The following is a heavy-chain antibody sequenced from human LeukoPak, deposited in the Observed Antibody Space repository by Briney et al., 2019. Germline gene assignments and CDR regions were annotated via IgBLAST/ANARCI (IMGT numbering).Heavy chain of an antibody. Sequence: SQTLSLTCTVSGGSISSGSYYWSWIRQPAGKGLEWIGRIYTSGSTNYNPSRKSRVTISVDTSKNRFSLKLSSVTAADTAVYYCARDRFPNYYMDVWGKGTTVTVSS. J-gene: IGHJ6*03. CDR3: ARDRFPNYYMDV. CDR2: IYTSGST. D-gene: IGHD3-10*01. V-gene: IGHV4-61*02. CDR1: GGSISSGSYY.